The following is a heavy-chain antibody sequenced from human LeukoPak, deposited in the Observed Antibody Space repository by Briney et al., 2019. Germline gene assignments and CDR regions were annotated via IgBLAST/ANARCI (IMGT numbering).Heavy chain of an antibody. CDR1: GYRFTSYW. V-gene: IGHV5-51*01. Sequence: PGESLKISCKGSGYRFTSYWIGWVRQMPGKGLKWMGIIYPGDSDTRYSPSFQGQVTISADKSISTAYLQWSSLKASDTAMYYCARQGYYYGPAMGDWFDPWGQGTLVTVSS. D-gene: IGHD3-10*01. J-gene: IGHJ5*02. CDR3: ARQGYYYGPAMGDWFDP. CDR2: IYPGDSDT.